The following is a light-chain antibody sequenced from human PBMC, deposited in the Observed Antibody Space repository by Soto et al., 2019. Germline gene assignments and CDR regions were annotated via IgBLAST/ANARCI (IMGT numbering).Light chain of an antibody. CDR2: EAS. J-gene: IGKJ1*01. Sequence: DIVLTQSPATLSVSPGERATLSCRASQSVSSNLAWYQQKPGQAPRLLIFEASKRATGIPYRISGSGSGTDLTLTISSLEPEDFAVYYCQQRSHWPRTFGQGTKVDIK. CDR3: QQRSHWPRT. V-gene: IGKV3-11*01. CDR1: QSVSSN.